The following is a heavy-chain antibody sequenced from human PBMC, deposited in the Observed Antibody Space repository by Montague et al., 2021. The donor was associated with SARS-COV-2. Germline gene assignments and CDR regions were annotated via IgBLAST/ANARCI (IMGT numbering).Heavy chain of an antibody. V-gene: IGHV4-59*01. CDR1: GGSISNYF. J-gene: IGHJ3*02. D-gene: IGHD3-9*01. CDR2: IYNGGSI. CDR3: ARTGLGAYDILTGYTVNAFDM. Sequence: SETLSLTCSVSGGSISNYFWSWIRQTPGKGLEWIGYIYNGGSIDYNPSLKSRVTISVDTSKNQFSVKLSSVTAADTAVYYCARTGLGAYDILTGYTVNAFDMWGQGTRVTVSS.